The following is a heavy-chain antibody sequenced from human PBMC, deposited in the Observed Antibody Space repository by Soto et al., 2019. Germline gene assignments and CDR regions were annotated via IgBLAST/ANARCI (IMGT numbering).Heavy chain of an antibody. J-gene: IGHJ4*02. Sequence: PRRLSGAAFGITFADSAMHWCRKSPGKGLEGVGGFSLDSGSIGYADSVKGRFTTSRDNATNSLYRQRNSLRTEDTAVYYCARDHINGWKFDYWGRGTLVTVSS. CDR3: ARDHINGWKFDY. CDR2: FSLDSGSI. CDR1: GITFADSA. V-gene: IGHV3-9*01. D-gene: IGHD6-19*01.